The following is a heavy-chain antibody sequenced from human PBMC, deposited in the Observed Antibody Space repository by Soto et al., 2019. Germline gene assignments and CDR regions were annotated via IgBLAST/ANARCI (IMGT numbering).Heavy chain of an antibody. CDR3: ARKEGFNWNYAWFDP. CDR1: GFTFSSYA. CDR2: ISGSGGST. V-gene: IGHV3-23*01. D-gene: IGHD1-7*01. J-gene: IGHJ5*02. Sequence: EVQLLESGGGLVQPGGSMRLSCAASGFTFSSYAMSWVRQAPGKGLEWVSGISGSGGSTYYADSVKGRFTISRDNSTNTLYLQMNSLRAEDTAVYYCARKEGFNWNYAWFDPWGQGTLVTVSA.